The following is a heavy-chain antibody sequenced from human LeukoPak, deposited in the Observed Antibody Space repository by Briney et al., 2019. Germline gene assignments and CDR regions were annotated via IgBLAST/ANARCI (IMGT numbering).Heavy chain of an antibody. CDR2: VYTSGST. CDR3: AREADTGTVSFDY. CDR1: GGSISSYY. V-gene: IGHV4-4*07. Sequence: SEALSPTCTVSGGSISSYYWSWIRQPAGKGLEWIGRVYTSGSTNYNPSLKSRVTMSVDTSKSQFSLKVSSVTAADTAVYFCAREADTGTVSFDYWGQGALVTVSS. D-gene: IGHD1/OR15-1a*01. J-gene: IGHJ4*02.